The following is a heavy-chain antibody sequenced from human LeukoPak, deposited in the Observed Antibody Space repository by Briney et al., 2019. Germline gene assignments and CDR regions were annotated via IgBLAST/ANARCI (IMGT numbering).Heavy chain of an antibody. CDR1: GGSISSSYYY. Sequence: SETLSLTCTVSGGSISSSYYYWGWIRQPPGKGLEWIGSIYSSGSTYYNPSLKSRVTISVDTSKNQFSLKLSSVTAADTAVYYCARGYDSSGYYRYDWFDPWGQGTLVTVSS. CDR3: ARGYDSSGYYRYDWFDP. V-gene: IGHV4-39*07. CDR2: IYSSGST. J-gene: IGHJ5*02. D-gene: IGHD3-22*01.